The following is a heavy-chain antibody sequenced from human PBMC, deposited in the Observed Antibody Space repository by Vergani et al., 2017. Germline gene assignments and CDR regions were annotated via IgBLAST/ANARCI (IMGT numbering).Heavy chain of an antibody. J-gene: IGHJ4*02. CDR1: GFTFSNAW. CDR2: IKSKTDGDST. CDR3: TTELLLYFDLLPYFDY. D-gene: IGHD3-9*01. Sequence: EVQLVESGGGLVKPGGSLRLSCAASGFTFSNAWMSWVRQAPGKGLEWVGRIKSKTDGDSTDYAAPVKGRVTSSRDDEKNTLYLQMNSLKTEDTAVYYCTTELLLYFDLLPYFDYWGQGTLVTVSS. V-gene: IGHV3-15*01.